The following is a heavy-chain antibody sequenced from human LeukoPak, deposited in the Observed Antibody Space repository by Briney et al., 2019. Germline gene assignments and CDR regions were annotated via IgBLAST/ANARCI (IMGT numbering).Heavy chain of an antibody. J-gene: IGHJ5*02. Sequence: ETGGSLRLSCAASGFTFSDYYMSWIRQAPGKGLEWVSAISGSGGSTYYADSVKGRFTISRDNSKNTLYLQMNSLRAEDTAVYYCAKGRSSSWSSRWFDPWGQGTLVTVSS. CDR1: GFTFSDYY. CDR2: ISGSGGST. CDR3: AKGRSSSWSSRWFDP. D-gene: IGHD6-13*01. V-gene: IGHV3-23*01.